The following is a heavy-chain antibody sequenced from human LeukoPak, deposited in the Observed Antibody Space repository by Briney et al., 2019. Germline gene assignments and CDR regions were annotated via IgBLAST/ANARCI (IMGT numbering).Heavy chain of an antibody. Sequence: KPGESLKISCKGSGYSFSSYWIGWVRRMPGKGLEWMGIIYPDDSDTRYSPSFQGQVTISADKSITTAYLQWSSLKASDTAIYYCARRMNPFGGVIVSEYFDNWGQGTLLTVSS. J-gene: IGHJ4*02. CDR2: IYPDDSDT. CDR3: ARRMNPFGGVIVSEYFDN. V-gene: IGHV5-51*01. D-gene: IGHD3-16*02. CDR1: GYSFSSYW.